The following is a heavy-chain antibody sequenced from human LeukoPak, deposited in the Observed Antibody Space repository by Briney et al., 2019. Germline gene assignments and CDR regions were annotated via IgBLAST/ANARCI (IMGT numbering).Heavy chain of an antibody. D-gene: IGHD3-22*01. Sequence: GGSLRLSSAASGFTFSNFWMHWVRQVPGKGVVCVSRINIDASSTAYADSVRGRFTISRDNAKNTLFLQMNSLRGEDTAVYYCARGYYDSPDYWGQGALVTVSS. V-gene: IGHV3-74*01. J-gene: IGHJ4*02. CDR3: ARGYYDSPDY. CDR1: GFTFSNFW. CDR2: INIDASST.